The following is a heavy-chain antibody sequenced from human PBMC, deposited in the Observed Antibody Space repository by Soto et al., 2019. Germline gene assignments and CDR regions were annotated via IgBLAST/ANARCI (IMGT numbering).Heavy chain of an antibody. CDR2: IIPIFGTA. J-gene: IGHJ4*02. V-gene: IGHV1-69*01. Sequence: QVQLVQSGAEVKKPGSSVKVSCKASGGTFSSYAISWVRQAPGQGLEWMGGIIPIFGTANYAQTFQGRVTITADESTSTAYMELSSLRSEDTAVYYCARSGTGDCSSTSCYRRYFDYWGQGTLVTVSS. CDR1: GGTFSSYA. D-gene: IGHD2-2*02. CDR3: ARSGTGDCSSTSCYRRYFDY.